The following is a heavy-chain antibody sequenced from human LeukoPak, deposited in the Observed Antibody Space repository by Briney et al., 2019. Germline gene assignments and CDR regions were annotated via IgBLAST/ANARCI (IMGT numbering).Heavy chain of an antibody. D-gene: IGHD6-19*01. CDR3: ATGDGPYNSGWSKDFDH. CDR2: ISGGGGST. J-gene: IGHJ4*02. Sequence: QAGGSLRLSCATSGFIFSTYALSWVRQAPGKGLEWASSISGGGGSTYHADSVKGRFTISRDNPKNTVYLQMISLRAEDTAVYYCATGDGPYNSGWSKDFDHSGQGTLVTVSS. CDR1: GFIFSTYA. V-gene: IGHV3-23*01.